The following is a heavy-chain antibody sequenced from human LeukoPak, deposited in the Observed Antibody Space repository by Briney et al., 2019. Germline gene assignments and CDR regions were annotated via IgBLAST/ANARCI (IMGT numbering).Heavy chain of an antibody. CDR3: ARDARRDYYDSSGYSPRFDP. CDR1: GFTFSSYS. D-gene: IGHD3-22*01. V-gene: IGHV3-21*01. CDR2: ISSSSSYI. Sequence: PGGSLRLSCAASGFTFSSYSMNWVRQAPGKGLEWVSSISSSSSYIYYADSVKGRFTISRDNAKNSLYLQMNSLRAEDTAVYYCARDARRDYYDSSGYSPRFDPWGQGTLVTVSS. J-gene: IGHJ5*02.